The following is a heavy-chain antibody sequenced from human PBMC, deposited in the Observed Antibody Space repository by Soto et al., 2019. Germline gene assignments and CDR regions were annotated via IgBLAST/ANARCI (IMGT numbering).Heavy chain of an antibody. J-gene: IGHJ4*02. D-gene: IGHD3-22*01. CDR2: IWYDGSNK. V-gene: IGHV3-33*01. Sequence: QVQLVESGGGVVQPGRSLRLSCAASGFTFSSYGMHWVRQAPGKGLEWVAAIWYDGSNKYYADSVKGRFTISRDNSKNTLYLQMNSLRAEDTAVYYCARDIDSSGYQLDYVDYWGQGTLVTVSS. CDR1: GFTFSSYG. CDR3: ARDIDSSGYQLDYVDY.